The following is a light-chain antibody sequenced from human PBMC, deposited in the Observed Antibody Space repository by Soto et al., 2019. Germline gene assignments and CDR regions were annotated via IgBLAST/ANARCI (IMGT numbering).Light chain of an antibody. Sequence: QSVLTQPPSASGSPGQSVTISCTGTSSEVGGYNYVSWYQQHPGKAPKLMIYEVSKRPSGVPDRFSGSKSGNTASLTVSGLQAEDEADYYCSSYEGSNTFVFGTGTKVTVL. CDR1: SSEVGGYNY. CDR2: EVS. V-gene: IGLV2-8*01. J-gene: IGLJ1*01. CDR3: SSYEGSNTFV.